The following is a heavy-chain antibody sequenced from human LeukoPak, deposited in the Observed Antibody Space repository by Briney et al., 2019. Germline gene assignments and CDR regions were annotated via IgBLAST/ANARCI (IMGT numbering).Heavy chain of an antibody. J-gene: IGHJ4*02. CDR3: AKGGSIAALPYYFDY. V-gene: IGHV3-23*01. Sequence: GGSLRLSCAASGFTFSSYGMSWVRQAPGKGLEWVSTISVSGGSTYYADSVKGRFTISRDNSKNTVYLEMNSLRAEDTAVYYCAKGGSIAALPYYFDYWGQGTLVTVSS. CDR2: ISVSGGST. CDR1: GFTFSSYG. D-gene: IGHD6-6*01.